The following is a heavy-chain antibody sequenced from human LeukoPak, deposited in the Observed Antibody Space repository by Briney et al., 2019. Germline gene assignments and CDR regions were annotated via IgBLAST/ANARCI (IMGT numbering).Heavy chain of an antibody. CDR3: ARDLGQYYDTSDNWLDP. J-gene: IGHJ5*02. Sequence: GGSLRLSCAASGFSLSTFWMHWVRQAPGKGLAWVSRIDYDGITTTYADSVKGRFTISRDNAKSSMWLQMNSLRAEDTAVYYCARDLGQYYDTSDNWLDPWGQGTLVTVSS. CDR2: IDYDGITT. V-gene: IGHV3-74*01. CDR1: GFSLSTFW. D-gene: IGHD3-22*01.